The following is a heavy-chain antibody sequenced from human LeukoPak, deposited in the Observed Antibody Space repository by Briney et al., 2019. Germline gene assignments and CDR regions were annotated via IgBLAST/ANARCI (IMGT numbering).Heavy chain of an antibody. CDR3: ARARGEQWRVQEGLYYYYYYMDV. CDR1: GFTVSNNY. J-gene: IGHJ6*03. Sequence: GGSLRLSCAASGFTVSNNYMTWVRQAPGKGLEWVSVIYNDDNTYYADSVKGRFTISRDNSKNTMYLQMNSLRAEDTAVYYCARARGEQWRVQEGLYYYYYYMDVWDKGTTVTISS. V-gene: IGHV3-53*01. D-gene: IGHD6-19*01. CDR2: IYNDDNT.